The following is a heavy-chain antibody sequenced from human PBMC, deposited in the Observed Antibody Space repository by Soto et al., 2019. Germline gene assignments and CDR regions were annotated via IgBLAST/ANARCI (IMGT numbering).Heavy chain of an antibody. CDR2: ISYDGSNT. D-gene: IGHD2-15*01. J-gene: IGHJ5*02. CDR3: ARISRYCSGGDCHA. Sequence: GSLRLSCAASVVSFNSYDMHWVRQAPGKGPEWVAIISYDGSNTYYSDSVRGRFTISRDNSKDTLYLQMHSLRSEDTATYYCARISRYCSGGDCHAWGQGTQVTVSS. V-gene: IGHV3-30*03. CDR1: VVSFNSYD.